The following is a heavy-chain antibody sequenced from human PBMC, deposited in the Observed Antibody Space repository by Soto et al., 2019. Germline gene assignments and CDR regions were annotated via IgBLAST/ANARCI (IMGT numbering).Heavy chain of an antibody. V-gene: IGHV6-1*01. CDR1: GDSVSSNSAA. CDR2: TYYRSKWYN. J-gene: IGHJ4*02. D-gene: IGHD3-10*01. CDR3: ARGVPGLRFGDFLWDYFDY. Sequence: SQTLSLTCAISGDSVSSNSAAWNWIRQSPSRGLEWLGRTYYRSKWYNDYAVSVKSRITINPDTSKNQFSLQLNSVTPEDTAVYYCARGVPGLRFGDFLWDYFDYWGRGTLVTVSS.